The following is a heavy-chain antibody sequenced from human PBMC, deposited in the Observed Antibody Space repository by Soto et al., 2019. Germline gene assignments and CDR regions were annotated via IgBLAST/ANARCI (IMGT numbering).Heavy chain of an antibody. J-gene: IGHJ6*02. D-gene: IGHD3-10*01. CDR1: GFTFTNSA. Sequence: SVKVSCKASGFTFTNSAVQWVRQARGQRLEWIGWIVVGSGNANYAQKFQERVTFTRDMSTSTAYMELSSLRSEDTAVYYCAAPPYYSGSGHYFYYGMDVWGQGTPATVSS. V-gene: IGHV1-58*01. CDR3: AAPPYYSGSGHYFYYGMDV. CDR2: IVVGSGNA.